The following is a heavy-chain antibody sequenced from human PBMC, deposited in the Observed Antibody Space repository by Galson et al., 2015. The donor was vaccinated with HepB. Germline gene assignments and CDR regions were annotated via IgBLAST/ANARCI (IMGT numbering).Heavy chain of an antibody. V-gene: IGHV1-18*04. CDR2: ISAYNGNT. D-gene: IGHD2-15*01. CDR3: ARRNRYCSGGSCYSTHGAHGY. CDR1: GYTFTSYG. Sequence: SVKVSCKASGYTFTSYGISWVRQAPGHGLEWMGWISAYNGNTNYAQKLQGRVTMTTDTSTSTAYMELRSLRSDVTAVYYCARRNRYCSGGSCYSTHGAHGYWGQGTLVTVSS. J-gene: IGHJ4*02.